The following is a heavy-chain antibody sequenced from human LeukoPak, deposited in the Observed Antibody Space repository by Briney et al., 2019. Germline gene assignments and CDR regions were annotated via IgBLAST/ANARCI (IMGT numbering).Heavy chain of an antibody. D-gene: IGHD3-22*01. Sequence: KPSETLSLTCAVSGYSISSGYYWGWIRQPPGKGPEWIGSIYHSGSTYYNPSLKSRVTISVDTSKNQFSLKLSSVTAADTAVYYCARVDYYDSSGYFRKRRYYFDYWGQGTLVTVSS. V-gene: IGHV4-38-2*01. J-gene: IGHJ4*02. CDR2: IYHSGST. CDR1: GYSISSGYY. CDR3: ARVDYYDSSGYFRKRRYYFDY.